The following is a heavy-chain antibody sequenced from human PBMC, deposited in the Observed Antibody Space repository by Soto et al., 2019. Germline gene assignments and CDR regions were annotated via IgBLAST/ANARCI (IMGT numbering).Heavy chain of an antibody. D-gene: IGHD2-21*02. CDR2: IYYSGST. CDR1: GGSISSYY. J-gene: IGHJ4*02. CDR3: ARLFQWRGDDDY. Sequence: SETLSLTCTVSGGSISSYYWSWIRQPPGKGLEWIGYIYYSGSTNYNPSLKSRVTISVDTSKNQFSLKLSSVTAADTAVYYCARLFQWRGDDDYCAQRTPVPVSS. V-gene: IGHV4-59*08.